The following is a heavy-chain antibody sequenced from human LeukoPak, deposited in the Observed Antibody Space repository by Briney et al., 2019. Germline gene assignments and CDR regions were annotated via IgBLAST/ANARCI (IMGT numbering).Heavy chain of an antibody. CDR1: GXTFSNAW. D-gene: IGHD6-19*01. Sequence: GGSLRLSCAASGXTFSNAWMSWVRQAPGKGLEWVVRIKSKTDGGTTDYAAPVKGRFTISRDDSKNTLYLQMNSLKTEDTAVYYCTTGVAVAGTSYWGQGTLVTVSS. J-gene: IGHJ4*02. CDR2: IKSKTDGGTT. CDR3: TTGVAVAGTSY. V-gene: IGHV3-15*01.